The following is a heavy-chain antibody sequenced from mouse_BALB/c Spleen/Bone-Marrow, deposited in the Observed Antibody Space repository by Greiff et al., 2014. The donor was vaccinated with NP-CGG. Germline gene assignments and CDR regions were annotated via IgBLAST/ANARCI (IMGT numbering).Heavy chain of an antibody. D-gene: IGHD2-4*01. V-gene: IGHV10-1*01. CDR3: VRQDYDYPMDY. J-gene: IGHJ4*01. Sequence: EVKLVESGGGLVQPKGSLKLSCADSGFTFNIYAMNWVRQAPRKGLEWVARISSKSTNYTTCYADSVKDRFTISSDDSQSMLYLQMNSLKTEDTAIYYCVRQDYDYPMDYWGQGTSVTVSS. CDR2: ISSKSTNYTT. CDR1: GFTFNIYA.